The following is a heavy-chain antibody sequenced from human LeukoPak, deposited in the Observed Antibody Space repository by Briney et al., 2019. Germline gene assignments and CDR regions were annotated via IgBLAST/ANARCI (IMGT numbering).Heavy chain of an antibody. CDR2: SASGYTT. J-gene: IGHJ5*01. Sequence: GGSLRLSCAASGFTFSSYDMSWVRQAPGKGLEWVSRSASGYTTYYADSVKGRFTLSRDNSKNTLYLQMNSLRAEDTALYYCAKNGYNSGWYDSWGQGILVTVSS. D-gene: IGHD6-25*01. V-gene: IGHV3-23*01. CDR1: GFTFSSYD. CDR3: AKNGYNSGWYDS.